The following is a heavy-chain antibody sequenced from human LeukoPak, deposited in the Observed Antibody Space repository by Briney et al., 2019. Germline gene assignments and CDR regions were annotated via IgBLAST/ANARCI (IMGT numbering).Heavy chain of an antibody. CDR3: ARDRTDYGDYYWYFDL. CDR2: IKQDGSEK. V-gene: IGHV3-7*01. J-gene: IGHJ2*01. Sequence: PGGSLRLSCAASGFTFSSYWMSWVRQAPGKGLEWVANIKQDGSEKYYVDSVKGRFTISRDNAKNSLYLQMNSLRAEDTAVYYCARDRTDYGDYYWYFDLWGRGTLVTVSS. CDR1: GFTFSSYW. D-gene: IGHD4-17*01.